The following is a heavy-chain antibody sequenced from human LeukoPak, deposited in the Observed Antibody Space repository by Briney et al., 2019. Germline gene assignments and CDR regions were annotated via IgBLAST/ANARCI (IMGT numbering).Heavy chain of an antibody. CDR1: GFTFSSYA. V-gene: IGHV3-23*01. Sequence: PGGSLRLSCAASGFTFSSYAMSWVRQAPGKGLVWVSTITGSGGETNYADSVKGRFTISRDNSKNTLYLQMNSLRVEGTAVYYCANHEQYGGSSLGYFDLWGQGTLVTVSS. CDR3: ANHEQYGGSSLGYFDL. CDR2: ITGSGGET. J-gene: IGHJ4*02. D-gene: IGHD6-6*01.